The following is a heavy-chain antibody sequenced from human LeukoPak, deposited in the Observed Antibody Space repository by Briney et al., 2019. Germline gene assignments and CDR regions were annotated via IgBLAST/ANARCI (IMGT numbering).Heavy chain of an antibody. D-gene: IGHD6-19*01. CDR1: GFTFISYA. CDR3: AKDQFQIAVAGYFDH. CDR2: ISGSGGST. J-gene: IGHJ4*02. Sequence: PGGSLRLSCAASGFTFISYAMYWVRQAPGKGLEWVSAISGSGGSTYYADSVKGRFTISRDNSKNTLYLQMNSLRAEDTAVYYCAKDQFQIAVAGYFDHWGQGTLVTVSS. V-gene: IGHV3-23*01.